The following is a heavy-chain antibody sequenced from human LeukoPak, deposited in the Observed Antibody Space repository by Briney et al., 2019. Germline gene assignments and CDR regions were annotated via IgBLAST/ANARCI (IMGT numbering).Heavy chain of an antibody. V-gene: IGHV4-38-2*02. CDR2: IYHSGST. CDR3: ARFKRTYSGSQRAFDI. Sequence: PSETLSLTCTVSGYSISSGYYWGWIRQPPGKGLEWIGSIYHSGSTYYNPSLKSRVTISVDTSKNQFSLKLSSVTAADTAVYYCARFKRTYSGSQRAFDIWGQGTMVTVSS. J-gene: IGHJ3*02. D-gene: IGHD1-26*01. CDR1: GYSISSGYY.